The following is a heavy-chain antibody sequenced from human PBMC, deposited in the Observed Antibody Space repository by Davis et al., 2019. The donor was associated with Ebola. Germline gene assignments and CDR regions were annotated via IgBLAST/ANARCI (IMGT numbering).Heavy chain of an antibody. CDR3: ARDPPYDQGYDY. CDR1: GASVSSNTAA. D-gene: IGHD3-22*01. V-gene: IGHV6-1*01. CDR2: TYYRSNWFV. Sequence: MPSQTLSPTCAIPGASVSSNTAAWNCIRQSPSRGLEWLGRTYYRSNWFVDYAVSVKSRMTINSDTSKNQFSLQLSSVTPEDTAVYYCARDPPYDQGYDYWGQGILVTVSS. J-gene: IGHJ4*02.